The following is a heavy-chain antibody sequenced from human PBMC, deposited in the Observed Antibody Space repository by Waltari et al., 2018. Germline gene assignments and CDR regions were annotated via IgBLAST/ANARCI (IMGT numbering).Heavy chain of an antibody. D-gene: IGHD7-27*01. CDR3: ARDNAGDLDY. CDR2: IKQDGSAK. J-gene: IGHJ4*02. CDR1: GFTFSSYW. V-gene: IGHV3-7*01. Sequence: EVQLVESGGGLVQPGGSLRLSCAASGFTFSSYWMSWVRQAPGKGVDGVANIKQDGSAKYYVDSVKGRFTISRDNAKNSLYLQMNSLRAEDTAVYYCARDNAGDLDYWGQGTLVTVSS.